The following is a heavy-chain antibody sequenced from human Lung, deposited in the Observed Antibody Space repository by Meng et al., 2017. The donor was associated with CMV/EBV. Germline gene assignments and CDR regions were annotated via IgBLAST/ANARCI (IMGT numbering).Heavy chain of an antibody. CDR1: GYIFTTDA. CDR3: AKNGPGQFPIFDH. J-gene: IGHJ4*02. CDR2: INAGNGNT. Sequence: KASGYIFTTDARHWVRQAPGQRLEWLGWINAGNGNTKYSEKFRGRVTISRDTSASTAYMELSGLRSEDTAIYYCAKNGPGQFPIFDHWGQGTLVTVSS. D-gene: IGHD3-9*01. V-gene: IGHV1-3*01.